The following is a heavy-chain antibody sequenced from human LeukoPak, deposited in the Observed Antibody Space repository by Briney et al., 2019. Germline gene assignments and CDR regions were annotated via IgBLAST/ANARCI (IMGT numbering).Heavy chain of an antibody. Sequence: GGSLRLSCAASGFTVSSNYMCWVRQAPGKGLEWVSAISGSGGSTYYADSVKGRFTISRDNSKNTLYLQMNSLRAEDTAVYYCAKLVGQGGYYWGQGTLVTVSS. J-gene: IGHJ4*02. D-gene: IGHD2-2*01. CDR3: AKLVGQGGYY. CDR1: GFTVSSNY. CDR2: ISGSGGST. V-gene: IGHV3-23*01.